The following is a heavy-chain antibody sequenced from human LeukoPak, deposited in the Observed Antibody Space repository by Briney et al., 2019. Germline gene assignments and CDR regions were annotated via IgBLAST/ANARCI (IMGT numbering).Heavy chain of an antibody. V-gene: IGHV4-39*01. J-gene: IGHJ3*02. CDR1: GGSISSSRYY. D-gene: IGHD3-3*01. Sequence: SETLSLTCTVSGGSISSSRYYWGWIRQPPGKGLEWIGSIDYSGSTLYNPSLKSRVTISVATSKTQFSLKLSSVTAADTAVYYCARVSVDYDFWSGYSLDAFDIWGQGTMVTVSS. CDR2: IDYSGST. CDR3: ARVSVDYDFWSGYSLDAFDI.